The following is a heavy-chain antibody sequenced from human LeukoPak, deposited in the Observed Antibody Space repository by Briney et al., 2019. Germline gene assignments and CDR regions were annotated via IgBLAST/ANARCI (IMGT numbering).Heavy chain of an antibody. D-gene: IGHD6-19*01. CDR2: ISDDGINK. V-gene: IGHV3-30-3*01. CDR1: GFTFSNYD. CDR3: ARDRYSSGWYDTNWFDP. Sequence: GGSLRLSCAASGFTFSNYDMHWVRQAPGKGLEWVAVISDDGINKYYADSVKGRFTISRDNSKNTLYLQMNSLRAEDTAVYFCARDRYSSGWYDTNWFDPWGQGTLVTVSS. J-gene: IGHJ5*02.